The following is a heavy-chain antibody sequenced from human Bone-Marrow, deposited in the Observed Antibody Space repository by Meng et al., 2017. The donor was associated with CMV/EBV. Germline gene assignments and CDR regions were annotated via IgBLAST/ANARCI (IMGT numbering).Heavy chain of an antibody. Sequence: ASVKVSCKASGYTFTSYGISWVRQAPGQGLEWMGWISAYNGNTNYAQKLQGRVTMTTDTSTSTAYMELRSLRSEDTAVYYCARLWDSFYYYYGMDVWGQGPTVTVSS. D-gene: IGHD3/OR15-3a*01. V-gene: IGHV1-18*01. J-gene: IGHJ6*02. CDR3: ARLWDSFYYYYGMDV. CDR2: ISAYNGNT. CDR1: GYTFTSYG.